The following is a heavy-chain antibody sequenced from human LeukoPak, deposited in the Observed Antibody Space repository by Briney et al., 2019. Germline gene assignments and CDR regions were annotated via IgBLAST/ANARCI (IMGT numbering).Heavy chain of an antibody. CDR2: IYTSGST. Sequence: SETLSLTXTVSGGSISSGSYYWSWIRQPAGKGLEWIGRIYTSGSTNYNPSLKSRVTISVDTSKNQFSLKLSSVTAADTAVYYCARGGATGGLVDYWGQGTLVTVSS. CDR1: GGSISSGSYY. D-gene: IGHD3-16*01. CDR3: ARGGATGGLVDY. V-gene: IGHV4-61*02. J-gene: IGHJ4*02.